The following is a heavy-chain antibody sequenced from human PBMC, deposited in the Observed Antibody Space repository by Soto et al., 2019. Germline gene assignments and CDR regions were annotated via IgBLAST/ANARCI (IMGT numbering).Heavy chain of an antibody. D-gene: IGHD4-17*01. CDR3: ANLYGDYLSFDS. J-gene: IGHJ5*01. V-gene: IGHV3-30*18. Sequence: GGSLRLSCAASGFTFSGYGMHWVRQAPGKGLEWVAVISYDGSNKYYADSVKGRFTISRDNSKNTLYLQMNSLRGEDTAVYYCANLYGDYLSFDSWGRGTLVTVSS. CDR1: GFTFSGYG. CDR2: ISYDGSNK.